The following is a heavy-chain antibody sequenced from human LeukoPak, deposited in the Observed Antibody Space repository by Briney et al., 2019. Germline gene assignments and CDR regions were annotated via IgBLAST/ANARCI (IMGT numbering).Heavy chain of an antibody. CDR2: ISGSGGST. CDR3: AGYYGGNLPLDY. V-gene: IGHV3-23*01. J-gene: IGHJ4*02. Sequence: GGSLRLSCAASGFTFSSYAVSGVRQAPGKGLEWVSAISGSGGSTYYADSVKGRFTISSDNSKNTLYLQLNSLRAEDTAVYYCAGYYGGNLPLDYWGQGTLVTVSS. D-gene: IGHD4-23*01. CDR1: GFTFSSYA.